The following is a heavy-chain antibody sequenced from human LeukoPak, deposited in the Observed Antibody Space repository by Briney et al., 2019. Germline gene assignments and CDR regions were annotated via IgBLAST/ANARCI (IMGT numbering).Heavy chain of an antibody. V-gene: IGHV3-74*01. Sequence: GGSLRLSCAASGFTFSSYWMHWVRQAPGKGLVWVSRINSDGSSTSYADSVKGRFTISRDNAKNTLYLQMNSLRAEDTAVYYCARPIAAAGTPASYYYYYMDVWGKGTTVTISS. D-gene: IGHD6-13*01. CDR1: GFTFSSYW. J-gene: IGHJ6*03. CDR2: INSDGSST. CDR3: ARPIAAAGTPASYYYYYMDV.